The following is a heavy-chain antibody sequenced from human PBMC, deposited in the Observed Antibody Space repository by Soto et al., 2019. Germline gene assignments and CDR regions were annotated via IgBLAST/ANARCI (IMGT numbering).Heavy chain of an antibody. D-gene: IGHD3-10*01. CDR1: GGSFSGYY. CDR2: INHSGST. V-gene: IGHV4-34*01. CDR3: ASNYGSGSYYNLDY. Sequence: SETLSLTCAVYGGSFSGYYWSWIRQPPGKGLEWIGEINHSGSTNYNPSLKSRVTISVDTSKNQFSLKLSSVTAADTAVYYCASNYGSGSYYNLDYWGQGTLVTVSS. J-gene: IGHJ4*02.